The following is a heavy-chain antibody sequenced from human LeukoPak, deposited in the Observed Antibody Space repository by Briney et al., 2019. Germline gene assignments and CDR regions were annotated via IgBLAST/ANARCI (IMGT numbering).Heavy chain of an antibody. J-gene: IGHJ6*02. Sequence: GGSLSLTCAASGFTISSNYMSWVRQPPGKGLEWVSVIYSGGSTYYADSVKGRFTISIDNSKNTLYLQMNSMTAADTAVDYCARGEGMDVWGQGTTVTVSS. CDR2: IYSGGST. V-gene: IGHV3-53*01. CDR3: ARGEGMDV. CDR1: GFTISSNY.